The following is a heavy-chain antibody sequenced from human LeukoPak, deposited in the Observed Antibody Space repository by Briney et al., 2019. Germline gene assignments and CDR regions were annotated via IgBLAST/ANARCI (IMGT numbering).Heavy chain of an antibody. CDR1: GFTFSSYW. CDR3: ARGRVVVVPAAIYY. V-gene: IGHV3-7*03. J-gene: IGHJ4*02. CDR2: IKQDGSEK. D-gene: IGHD2-2*01. Sequence: GRSLRLSCAASGFTFSSYWMSWVRQAPGKGLEWVANIKQDGSEKYYVDSVKGRFTISRDNAKNSLYLQMNSLRAEDTAVYYCARGRVVVVPAAIYYWGQGTLVTVSS.